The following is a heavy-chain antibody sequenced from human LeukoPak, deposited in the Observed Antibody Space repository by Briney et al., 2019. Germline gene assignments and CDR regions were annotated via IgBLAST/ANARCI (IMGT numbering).Heavy chain of an antibody. CDR2: ISGSGGNT. J-gene: IGHJ4*02. CDR1: GFTFSSYG. D-gene: IGHD4-17*01. V-gene: IGHV3-23*01. Sequence: GGSLRLSCAASGFTFSSYGMPWVRQAPGKGLEWVSTISGSGGNTYYADSVKGRFTISRDNSKNTLYLQMNSLRAEDMAVYFCAKDTRSYGDYHYFDNWGQGTRVTVSS. CDR3: AKDTRSYGDYHYFDN.